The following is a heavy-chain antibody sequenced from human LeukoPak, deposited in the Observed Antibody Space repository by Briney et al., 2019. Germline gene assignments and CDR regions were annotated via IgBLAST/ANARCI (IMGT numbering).Heavy chain of an antibody. J-gene: IGHJ4*02. CDR1: GFTFSSYA. D-gene: IGHD3-22*01. Sequence: GGSLRLSCAASGFTFSSYAMSWVRQAPGKGLEWVSTISGSGGSTYYADSVKGRLTISRDSSKNRLYLQMNSLRAEDTAVYYCAKDRTYYYESRGYFDYWGQGTLVTVSS. CDR2: ISGSGGST. V-gene: IGHV3-23*01. CDR3: AKDRTYYYESRGYFDY.